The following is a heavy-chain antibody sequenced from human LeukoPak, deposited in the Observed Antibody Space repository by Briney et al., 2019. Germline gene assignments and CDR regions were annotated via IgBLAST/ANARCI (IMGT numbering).Heavy chain of an antibody. CDR2: ISWNSGSI. CDR1: GFTFDDYA. V-gene: IGHV3-9*01. J-gene: IGHJ4*02. Sequence: GGSLRLSCAASGFTFDDYAMPWVRQAPGKGLEWVSGISWNSGSIGYADSVKGRFTISRDNAKNSLYLQMNSLRAEDTALYYCAKASRGLVNLIYFDYWGQGTLVTVSS. D-gene: IGHD3/OR15-3a*01. CDR3: AKASRGLVNLIYFDY.